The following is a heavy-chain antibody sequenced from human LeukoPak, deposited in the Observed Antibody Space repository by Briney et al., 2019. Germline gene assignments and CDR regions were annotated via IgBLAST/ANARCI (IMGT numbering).Heavy chain of an antibody. Sequence: SETLSLTCAVYGGSFSGYYWSWIRQPPGKGLEWIGYIYYSGSTDYNPSLKSRVTISVDTSKNQFSLKLSSVTAADTAAYYCARDKTNWFDPWGQGTLVTVSS. CDR2: IYYSGST. CDR1: GGSFSGYY. CDR3: ARDKTNWFDP. V-gene: IGHV4-59*01. J-gene: IGHJ5*02.